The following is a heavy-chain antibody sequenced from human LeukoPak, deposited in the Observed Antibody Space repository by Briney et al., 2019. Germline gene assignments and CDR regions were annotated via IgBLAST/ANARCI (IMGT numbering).Heavy chain of an antibody. V-gene: IGHV3-21*01. J-gene: IGHJ4*02. CDR3: ARDQKSTLSSGYALDY. CDR1: GFTFSSYS. CDR2: ISSSSSYI. Sequence: GGSLRLFCAASGFTFSSYSMKWVRQAPGKGLEWVSSISSSSSYIYYADSVKGRFTISRDNAKNSLYLQMNSLRAEDTAVYYCARDQKSTLSSGYALDYWGQGTLVTVSS. D-gene: IGHD3-22*01.